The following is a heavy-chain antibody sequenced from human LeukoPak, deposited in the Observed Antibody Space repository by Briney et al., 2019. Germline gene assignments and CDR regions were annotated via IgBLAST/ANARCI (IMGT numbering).Heavy chain of an antibody. J-gene: IGHJ5*02. V-gene: IGHV3-53*01. D-gene: IGHD3-10*01. CDR1: GFTVSSKY. CDR2: IYSGGST. Sequence: GGSLRLSCAASGFTVSSKYMSWVRQAPGKGLEWVSVIYSGGSTYYADSVKGRFTISRDNSKNTLYLQMNSLRAEDTAVYYCARVMVANWFDPWGQGTLVTVSS. CDR3: ARVMVANWFDP.